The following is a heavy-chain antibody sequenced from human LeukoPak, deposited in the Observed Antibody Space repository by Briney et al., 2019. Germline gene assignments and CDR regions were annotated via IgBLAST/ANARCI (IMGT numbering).Heavy chain of an antibody. CDR2: ISVYNGNT. J-gene: IGHJ4*02. CDR3: ARDQRDHYESSGYYCLDY. D-gene: IGHD3-22*01. CDR1: GYIFTSYG. Sequence: ASVKVSCKASGYIFTSYGISWVRQAPGQGLEWMGWISVYNGNTNYAQKFQGRVTMTTDTSTGTAYMELRSLISDDTAVYYCARDQRDHYESSGYYCLDYWGQGTLVTVSS. V-gene: IGHV1-18*01.